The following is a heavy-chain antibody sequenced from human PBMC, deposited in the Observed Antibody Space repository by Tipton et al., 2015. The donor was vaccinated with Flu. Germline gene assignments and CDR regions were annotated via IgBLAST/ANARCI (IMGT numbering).Heavy chain of an antibody. CDR2: INHSGSA. Sequence: TLSLTCAVSGDSISSDYFWGWIRQSPGKGLEWIGEINHSGSANYNPSLNSRVTISVDTSKNQFSLKLSSVTAADTAVYYCARRRYFDLWGRGTQVTVSS. CDR1: GDSISSDYF. J-gene: IGHJ2*01. V-gene: IGHV4-34*01. CDR3: ARRRYFDL.